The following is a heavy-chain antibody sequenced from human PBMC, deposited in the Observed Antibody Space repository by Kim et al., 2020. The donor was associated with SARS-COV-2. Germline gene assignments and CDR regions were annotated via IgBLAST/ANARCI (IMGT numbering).Heavy chain of an antibody. V-gene: IGHV5-51*01. CDR2: IYPGDSDT. Sequence: GESLKISCKGSGYSFTSYWIGWVRQMPGKGLEWMGIIYPGDSDTRYSPSFQGQVTISADKSISTAYLQWSSLKASDTAMYYCARVLRYFGGGSSDPCNWFDPWGQGTLVTVSS. J-gene: IGHJ5*02. CDR3: ARVLRYFGGGSSDPCNWFDP. CDR1: GYSFTSYW. D-gene: IGHD3-9*01.